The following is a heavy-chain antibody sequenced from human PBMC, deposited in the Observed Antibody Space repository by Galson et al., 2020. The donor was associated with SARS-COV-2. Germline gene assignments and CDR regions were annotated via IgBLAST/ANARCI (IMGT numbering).Heavy chain of an antibody. CDR2: ISYDGSNK. CDR3: AADSNYGDYYDYYGMDV. V-gene: IGHV3-30-3*01. D-gene: IGHD4-4*01. CDR1: GFTFSSYA. Sequence: GVSLKISCAASGFTFSSYAMHWVRQAPGKGLEWVAVISYDGSNKYYADSVKGRFTISRDNSKNTLYLQMNSLRAEDTAVYYCAADSNYGDYYDYYGMDVWGQGTTVTVSS. J-gene: IGHJ6*02.